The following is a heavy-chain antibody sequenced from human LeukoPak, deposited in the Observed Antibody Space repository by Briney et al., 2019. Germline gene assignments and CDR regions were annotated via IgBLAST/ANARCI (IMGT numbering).Heavy chain of an antibody. CDR3: ARDAVPAAWFDYYYMDV. Sequence: SETLSLTCTVSGDSISSSSYYWGWIRQPPGKGLEWIGSIYYSGNTYYSPSLKSRVTISVDTSKNQFSLKLRSVTAADTAVYYCARDAVPAAWFDYYYMDVWGKGTTVTISS. V-gene: IGHV4-39*02. CDR1: GDSISSSSYY. J-gene: IGHJ6*03. CDR2: IYYSGNT. D-gene: IGHD2-2*01.